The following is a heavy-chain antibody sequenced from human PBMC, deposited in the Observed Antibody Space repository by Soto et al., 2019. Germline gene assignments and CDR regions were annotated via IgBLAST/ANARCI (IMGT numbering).Heavy chain of an antibody. CDR1: GGSISSSSYY. V-gene: IGHV4-39*01. Sequence: SETLSLTCTVSGGSISSSSYYWGWIRQPPGKGLEWIGSIYYSGSTYYNPSLKSRVTISVDTSKNQFSLKLSSVTAADTAVYYCATTGLDILTGYYNYYYYGMDVWGQGTTVT. J-gene: IGHJ6*02. D-gene: IGHD3-9*01. CDR2: IYYSGST. CDR3: ATTGLDILTGYYNYYYYGMDV.